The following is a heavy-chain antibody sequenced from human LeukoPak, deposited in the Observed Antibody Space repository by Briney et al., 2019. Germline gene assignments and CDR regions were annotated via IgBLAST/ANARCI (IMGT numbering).Heavy chain of an antibody. V-gene: IGHV3-23*01. J-gene: IGHJ4*02. D-gene: IGHD1-26*01. CDR1: GFTFSSYA. Sequence: GGSLRLSCAASGFTFSSYAMSRVRQAPGKGLEWVSAISGSGGSTYYADSVKGRFTISRDNSKNTLYLQMNSLRAEDTAVYYCAKDRYSGSYSSDYWGQGTLVTVSS. CDR2: ISGSGGST. CDR3: AKDRYSGSYSSDY.